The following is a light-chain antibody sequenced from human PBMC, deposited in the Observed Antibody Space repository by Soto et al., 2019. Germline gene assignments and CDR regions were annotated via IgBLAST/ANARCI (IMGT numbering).Light chain of an antibody. J-gene: IGLJ3*02. Sequence: QSVLTQPPSVSGAPGQRVTISCTGSSSNIGAGYDVHWYQQLPGTAPKLLIYGNSNRPSGVPDRFSGSKSGTSASLAITGLQAEDEADYYCQSYDSSLSGSGLVLGGGTKLTVL. CDR3: QSYDSSLSGSGLV. V-gene: IGLV1-40*01. CDR2: GNS. CDR1: SSNIGAGYD.